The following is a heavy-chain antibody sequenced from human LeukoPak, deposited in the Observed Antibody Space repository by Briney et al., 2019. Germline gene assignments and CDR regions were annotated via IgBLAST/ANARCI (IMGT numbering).Heavy chain of an antibody. CDR3: AKGPGSSSTSPLWF. CDR2: ISGSGHST. J-gene: IGHJ4*02. V-gene: IGHV3-23*01. Sequence: GGSLRLSCAAAGFTFSNYAMTWVRQAPGKGLEWVSAISGSGHSTYYADSVKGRFTISRDNSKNTVYLQMNSLRAEDTAVYYCAKGPGSSSTSPLWFWGQGTLVSVSS. D-gene: IGHD2-2*01. CDR1: GFTFSNYA.